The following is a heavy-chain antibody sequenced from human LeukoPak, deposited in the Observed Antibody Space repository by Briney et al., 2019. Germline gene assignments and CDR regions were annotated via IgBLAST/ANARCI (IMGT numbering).Heavy chain of an antibody. D-gene: IGHD2-2*01. CDR3: TTVEGYCSSTSCYDY. CDR2: IKSKTDGGTT. V-gene: IGHV3-15*01. CDR1: GFTFSNAW. J-gene: IGHJ4*02. Sequence: GGSLRLSCAASGFTFSNAWMSWVRQAPGKGLEWVGRIKSKTDGGTTDYAAPVKGRFTISRGDSKNTLYLQMNSLKTEDTAVYYCTTVEGYCSSTSCYDYWGQGTLVAVSS.